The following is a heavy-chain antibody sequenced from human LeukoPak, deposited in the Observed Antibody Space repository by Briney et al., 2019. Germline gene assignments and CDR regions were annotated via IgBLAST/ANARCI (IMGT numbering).Heavy chain of an antibody. D-gene: IGHD2-2*01. CDR1: GYTFTSYS. Sequence: GGSLRLSCAASGYTFTSYSMNWVRQAPGKGLEWVSYISDYSNTIYYADSVKGRFTISRDNANNSLYLQMNSLRAEDTAVYYCARDCGSTTCYDTPDFDYWGQGTLVTVSS. CDR3: ARDCGSTTCYDTPDFDY. CDR2: ISDYSNTI. J-gene: IGHJ4*02. V-gene: IGHV3-48*01.